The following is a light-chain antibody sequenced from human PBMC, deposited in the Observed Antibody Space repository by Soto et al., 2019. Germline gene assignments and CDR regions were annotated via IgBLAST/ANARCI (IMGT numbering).Light chain of an antibody. CDR1: RSLVHKDGNTY. Sequence: EIVMTQTPLSSPVTLGQAASISCRSSRSLVHKDGNTYLSWFHQSPGQPPRLLIYNVSDRFFGVADRFSGSGAGTDFPLTISRVEAEDVGLYYCIQATQSPWTFGQGTKVEIK. V-gene: IGKV2-24*01. J-gene: IGKJ1*01. CDR2: NVS. CDR3: IQATQSPWT.